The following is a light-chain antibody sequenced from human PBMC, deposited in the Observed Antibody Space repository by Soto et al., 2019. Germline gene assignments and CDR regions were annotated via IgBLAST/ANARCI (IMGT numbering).Light chain of an antibody. J-gene: IGKJ3*01. Sequence: EIGLTQAPGTLSLSPGERATLSCRASQSVSSSYLAWYQQKPGQAPRLLIYDASRATGIPDRFSASGSGTDFTLTINRLEPEDFAVYYCQHYGTSALFGPGTKVEI. CDR1: QSVSSSY. CDR3: QHYGTSAL. V-gene: IGKV3-20*01. CDR2: DAS.